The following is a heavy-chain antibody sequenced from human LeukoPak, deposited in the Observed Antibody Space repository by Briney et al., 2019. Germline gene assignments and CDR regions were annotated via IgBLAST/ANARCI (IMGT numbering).Heavy chain of an antibody. J-gene: IGHJ4*02. Sequence: ASVKVSFKASGYTFTSYGISWVRQAPGQRLEWMGWINPNSGGTNYAQKFQGWVTMTRDTSISTAYMELSRLRSDDTAVYYCARSRSVAGYYFDYWGQGTLVTVSS. V-gene: IGHV1-2*04. CDR3: ARSRSVAGYYFDY. D-gene: IGHD6-19*01. CDR1: GYTFTSYG. CDR2: INPNSGGT.